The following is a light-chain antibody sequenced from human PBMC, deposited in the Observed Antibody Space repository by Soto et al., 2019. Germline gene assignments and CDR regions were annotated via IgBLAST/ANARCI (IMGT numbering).Light chain of an antibody. CDR1: SGYRRYQ. Sequence: QLVLTQPPSASASLGASVTRTCTLSSGYRRYQVDWYQQRPGKGPRFVMRVGTDGIVGSRGDGIPDRFSVLGSGLNRYLTIKNIQEEDESDYHCGADHGSGSNCVGVIFGGGTKLTVL. V-gene: IGLV9-49*01. CDR3: GADHGSGSNCVGVI. J-gene: IGLJ2*01. CDR2: VGTDGIVG.